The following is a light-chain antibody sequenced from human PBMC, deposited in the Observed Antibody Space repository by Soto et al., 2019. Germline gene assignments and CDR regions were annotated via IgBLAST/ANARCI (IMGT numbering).Light chain of an antibody. CDR1: SSDVGGYNY. V-gene: IGLV2-8*01. J-gene: IGLJ1*01. CDR3: QSSDSRLSGSDV. CDR2: EVT. Sequence: QSVLTQPPSASGSPGQSVTISCTGTSSDVGGYNYVSWYQQHPGKAPKLMIYEVTKRPSGVPDRFSGSKSGNTASLTVSGLQAEDEADYYCQSSDSRLSGSDVFGTGTKLTVL.